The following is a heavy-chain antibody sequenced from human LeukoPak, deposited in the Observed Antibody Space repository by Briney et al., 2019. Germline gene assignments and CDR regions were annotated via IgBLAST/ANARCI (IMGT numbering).Heavy chain of an antibody. V-gene: IGHV3-23*01. Sequence: PGGSLRLSCAASGFTFSSYAMSWVRQAPGKGLEWVSGISGSGARTYYADSVKGRFTISRDNSKNTLYLQMNSLRAEDTAVYYCARFKDGYNRFDSWGQGTLVTVSS. J-gene: IGHJ4*02. CDR3: ARFKDGYNRFDS. CDR2: ISGSGART. D-gene: IGHD5-24*01. CDR1: GFTFSSYA.